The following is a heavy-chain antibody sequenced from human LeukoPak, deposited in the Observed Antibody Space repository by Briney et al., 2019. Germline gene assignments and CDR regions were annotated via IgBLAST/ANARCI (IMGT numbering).Heavy chain of an antibody. CDR3: ARDGTLLWFGDLWGAFDI. CDR1: GFTFSSYS. V-gene: IGHV3-30*03. D-gene: IGHD3-10*01. J-gene: IGHJ3*02. Sequence: GSLRLSCAASGFTFSSYSMNWVRQAPGKGLEWVAVISYDGSNKYYADSVKGRFTISRDNSKNTLYLQMNSLRAEDTAVYYCARDGTLLWFGDLWGAFDIWGQGTMVTVSS. CDR2: ISYDGSNK.